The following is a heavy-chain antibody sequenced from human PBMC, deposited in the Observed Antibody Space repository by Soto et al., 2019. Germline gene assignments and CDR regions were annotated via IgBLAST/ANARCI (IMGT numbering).Heavy chain of an antibody. J-gene: IGHJ4*02. D-gene: IGHD1-26*01. V-gene: IGHV4-34*01. Sequence: SETLSLTCAVYGGSFSGYYWSWIRQPPGKGLEWIGEINHSGSTNYNPSLKSRVTISVDTSKNQFSLKLSSVTAADTAVYYCARARPSGSYSIAYWGQGTLVTVSS. CDR1: GGSFSGYY. CDR2: INHSGST. CDR3: ARARPSGSYSIAY.